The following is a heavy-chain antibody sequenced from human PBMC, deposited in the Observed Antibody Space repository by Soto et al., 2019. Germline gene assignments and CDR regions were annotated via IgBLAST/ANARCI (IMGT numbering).Heavy chain of an antibody. J-gene: IGHJ2*01. CDR1: GGSISSYY. V-gene: IGHV4-59*08. Sequence: QVQLQESGPGLVKPSETLSLTCTVSGGSISSYYWSWIRQPPGKGLEWIGYIYYSGSTHYNPSLNSRVTISVDTSKNQSPLKLSSVTAADPAVYYCARFNWYFDLWGRGTLVTVSS. CDR3: ARFNWYFDL. CDR2: IYYSGST.